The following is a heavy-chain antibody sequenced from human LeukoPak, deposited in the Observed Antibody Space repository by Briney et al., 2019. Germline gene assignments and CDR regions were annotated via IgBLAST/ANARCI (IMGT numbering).Heavy chain of an antibody. J-gene: IGHJ4*02. V-gene: IGHV1-69*04. CDR2: IIPILGIA. CDR1: GGTFSSYA. Sequence: ASVKVSCKASGGTFSSYAISWVRQAPGQGLEWMGRIIPILGIANYAQKFQGRVTITADKSTSTAYMELSSLRSEDTAVYYCARDRETYYYGSGSYRHWGQGTLVTVSS. D-gene: IGHD3-10*01. CDR3: ARDRETYYYGSGSYRH.